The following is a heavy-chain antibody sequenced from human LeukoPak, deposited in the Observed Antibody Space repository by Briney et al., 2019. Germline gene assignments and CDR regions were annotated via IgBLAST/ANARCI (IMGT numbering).Heavy chain of an antibody. CDR3: ARQLLWLAYFDY. J-gene: IGHJ4*02. CDR2: IYYSGST. V-gene: IGHV4-39*01. D-gene: IGHD6-19*01. CDR1: GGSISSSSYY. Sequence: PSETLSLTCTVSGGSISSSSYYWGWIRQPPGKGLEGIGSIYYSGSTYYNPSLKSRVTMSVDTSKNQFSLKLSSVTAADTAVYYCARQLLWLAYFDYWGQGTLVTVSS.